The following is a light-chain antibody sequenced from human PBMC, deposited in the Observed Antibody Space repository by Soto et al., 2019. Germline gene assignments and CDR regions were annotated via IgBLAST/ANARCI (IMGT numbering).Light chain of an antibody. Sequence: DIHMTQSPSSLSASVGDTVTISCRASQNIDMYLNWYQQKPGKAPRVLISGASSLQSGVPSRFSGSGSGTDFTLTINSLQPEDFASYFGQHTFNSPPWTFGQGTKVDIK. CDR2: GAS. CDR1: QNIDMY. J-gene: IGKJ1*01. CDR3: QHTFNSPPWT. V-gene: IGKV1-39*01.